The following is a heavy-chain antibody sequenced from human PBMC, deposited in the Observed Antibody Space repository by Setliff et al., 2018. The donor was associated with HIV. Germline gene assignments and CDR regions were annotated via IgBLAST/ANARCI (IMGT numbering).Heavy chain of an antibody. D-gene: IGHD3-3*01. Sequence: GESLKISFKSSGYVFTNYWIGWVRQMPGKGLEWMGIISPDDSDTRYSPSFQGQVTISVDKSTSTAYLQWSSLKASDSAIYYCARHFGISYRSPFDPWGQGTLVTVSS. V-gene: IGHV5-51*01. CDR2: ISPDDSDT. CDR3: ARHFGISYRSPFDP. CDR1: GYVFTNYW. J-gene: IGHJ5*02.